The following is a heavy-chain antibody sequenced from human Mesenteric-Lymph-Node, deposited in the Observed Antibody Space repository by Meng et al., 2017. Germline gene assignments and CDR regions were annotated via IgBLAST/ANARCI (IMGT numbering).Heavy chain of an antibody. D-gene: IGHD3-16*01. CDR3: EKLDRPGGAWVYFDY. Sequence: GESLKISCAAPGFTFDDYTMHWVRQAPGKGLEWVSLISWDGGSTYYADSVKGRFTISRDNSRNTLYLQMDSLRDEDTAVYYCEKLDRPGGAWVYFDYWGQGTLVTVSS. V-gene: IGHV3-43*01. CDR2: ISWDGGST. CDR1: GFTFDDYT. J-gene: IGHJ4*02.